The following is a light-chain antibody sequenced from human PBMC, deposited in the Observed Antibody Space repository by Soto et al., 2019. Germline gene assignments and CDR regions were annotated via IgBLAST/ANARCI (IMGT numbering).Light chain of an antibody. CDR2: AAS. CDR1: QGISSY. V-gene: IGKV1-8*01. CDR3: QHYYISGT. Sequence: AIRMTQSPSSLSASTGDRVTITCRASQGISSYLAWYQQKPGKAPKLLIYAASTLQSGVPSRFSGSGSGTDVTLTISCLQSEDFATYYCQHYYISGTFGPGTKVDIK. J-gene: IGKJ3*01.